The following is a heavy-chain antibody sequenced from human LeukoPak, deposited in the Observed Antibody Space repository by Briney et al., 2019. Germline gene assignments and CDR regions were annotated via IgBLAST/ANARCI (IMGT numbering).Heavy chain of an antibody. V-gene: IGHV3-7*01. CDR3: KSGGAAPGSFDY. CDR2: IKYDGNEE. J-gene: IGHJ4*02. CDR1: GFTFSSYW. Sequence: GGSLRLSCAASGFTFSSYWMSWMRQAPGKGLEWLANIKYDGNEEYYVDSVKGRFTISRDNAKNSLYLQLNSLRVEDTAVYYCKSGGAAPGSFDYWGQGTLVTVSP. D-gene: IGHD1-1*01.